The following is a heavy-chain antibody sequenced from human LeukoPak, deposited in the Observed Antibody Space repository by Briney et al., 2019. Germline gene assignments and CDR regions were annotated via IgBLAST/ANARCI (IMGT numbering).Heavy chain of an antibody. Sequence: ASVKVSCKASGYTFTGYYMHWVRQAPGQGLEWMRWINPNSGGTNYAQKFQGRVTMTRDTSISTAYMELSRLRSDDTAVYYCAREHSSSWDQFDYWGQGALVTVSS. CDR3: AREHSSSWDQFDY. J-gene: IGHJ4*02. V-gene: IGHV1-2*02. CDR2: INPNSGGT. CDR1: GYTFTGYY. D-gene: IGHD6-13*01.